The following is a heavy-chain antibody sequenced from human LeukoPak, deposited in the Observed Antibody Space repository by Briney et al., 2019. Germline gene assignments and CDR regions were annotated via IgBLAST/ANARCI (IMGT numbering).Heavy chain of an antibody. D-gene: IGHD2-15*01. CDR3: ARGSRYCSGGSCYRRQDRGYFDY. CDR2: IYTSGST. J-gene: IGHJ4*02. CDR1: GGSISSYY. V-gene: IGHV4-4*07. Sequence: SETLSLTCTVSGGSISSYYWSWIRQPAGKGLEWIGRIYTSGSTNYNPSLKSRVTISVDTSKNQFSLKLSSVTAADTAVYYCARGSRYCSGGSCYRRQDRGYFDYWGQGTLVTVSS.